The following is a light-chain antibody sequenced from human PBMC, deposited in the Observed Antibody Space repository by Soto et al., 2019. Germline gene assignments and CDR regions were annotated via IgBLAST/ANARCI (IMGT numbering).Light chain of an antibody. V-gene: IGLV2-14*01. CDR2: ESS. J-gene: IGLJ1*01. CDR3: SAYTSSSPYV. CDR1: SPHVDRYNY. Sequence: QSALAPPASASGSPRQSTTIFCTGTSPHVDRYNYVSWYQQHPGNAPNLMTYESSNRPSGVSNRFSGSKTGDTAYLTISGLQAADEADYYCSAYTSSSPYVFGTGT.